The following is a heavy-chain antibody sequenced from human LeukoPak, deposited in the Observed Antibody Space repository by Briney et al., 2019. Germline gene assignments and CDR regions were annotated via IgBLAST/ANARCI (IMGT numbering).Heavy chain of an antibody. Sequence: LELVSAISGSGGSTYYADSVKGRFAISKDNSKNTLYLQMNSLRVEDTAVYYCAKEARLNPTVVVPAAGDYWGQGTLVTVSS. CDR2: ISGSGGST. V-gene: IGHV3-23*01. D-gene: IGHD2-2*01. CDR3: AKEARLNPTVVVPAAGDY. J-gene: IGHJ4*02.